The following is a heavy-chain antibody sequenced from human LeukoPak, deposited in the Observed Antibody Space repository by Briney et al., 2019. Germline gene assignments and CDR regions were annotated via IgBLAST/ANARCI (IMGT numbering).Heavy chain of an antibody. Sequence: SETLSLTCTVSGGSLSTYYWSWIRQPPGKGLEWVGYVFYSGSTNYNPSLKSRVTISVDTSKNQISLKLTSVTAADTAVYYCARHPSAVAGKTFDCWGQGTLVTVSS. CDR2: VFYSGST. V-gene: IGHV4-59*08. CDR3: ARHPSAVAGKTFDC. J-gene: IGHJ4*02. CDR1: GGSLSTYY. D-gene: IGHD6-19*01.